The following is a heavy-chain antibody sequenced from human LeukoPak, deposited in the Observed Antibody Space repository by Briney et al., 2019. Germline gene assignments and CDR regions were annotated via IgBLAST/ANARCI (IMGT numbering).Heavy chain of an antibody. Sequence: SETLPLTCAVYGGSFSGYYWSWIRQPPGKGLEWIGEINHSGSTNYNPSLKSRVTISVDTSKNQFSLKLSSVTAADTAVYYCAATGYGDYDQNWYFDLWGRGTLVTVSS. CDR1: GGSFSGYY. CDR3: AATGYGDYDQNWYFDL. V-gene: IGHV4-34*01. D-gene: IGHD4-17*01. J-gene: IGHJ2*01. CDR2: INHSGST.